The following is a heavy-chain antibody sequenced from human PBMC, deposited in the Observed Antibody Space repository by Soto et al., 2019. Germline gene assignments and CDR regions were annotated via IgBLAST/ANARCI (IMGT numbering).Heavy chain of an antibody. CDR2: ISSGGSTI. V-gene: IGHV3-48*03. D-gene: IGHD2-21*02. J-gene: IGHJ4*02. CDR1: GFTFSSYE. CDR3: SRVYGGDGQAGGY. Sequence: EVQLVESGGGLVQPGGSLRLSCAASGFTFSSYEMNWVRQAPGKGLEWVSYISSGGSTIYYADSVKGRFTISRDNASLYLQMNSLRVEDTAFYYCSRVYGGDGQAGGYWGQGTLVTVSS.